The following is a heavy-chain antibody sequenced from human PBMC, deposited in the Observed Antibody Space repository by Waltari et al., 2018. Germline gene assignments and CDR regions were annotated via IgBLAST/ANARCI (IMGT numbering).Heavy chain of an antibody. J-gene: IGHJ4*02. CDR1: GYSISSGYY. CDR2: IYHSGST. D-gene: IGHD6-13*01. V-gene: IGHV4-38-2*02. CDR3: ARGPVYSSSWGY. Sequence: QVQLQESGPGLVKPSETLSLTCTVSGYSISSGYYWGWIRQPPGKGLEWIGSIYHSGSTYYNPSLKSRVTISVDTSKNQFSLKLCSVTAADTAVYYCARGPVYSSSWGYWGQGTLVTVSS.